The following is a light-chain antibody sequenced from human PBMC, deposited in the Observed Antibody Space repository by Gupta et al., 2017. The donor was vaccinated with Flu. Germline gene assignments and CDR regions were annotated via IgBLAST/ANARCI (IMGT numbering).Light chain of an antibody. CDR1: QDISPS. CDR2: AVS. J-gene: IGKJ4*01. Sequence: PSFLSASVGDRVAMTCRASQDISPSLAWYQQKAGEGPKLLIYAVSTLHTAVPSRFSGSGSGTEFTLTISSLQPEDFGIYYCQRFDQYPVTFGGGTKVEIK. CDR3: QRFDQYPVT. V-gene: IGKV1-9*01.